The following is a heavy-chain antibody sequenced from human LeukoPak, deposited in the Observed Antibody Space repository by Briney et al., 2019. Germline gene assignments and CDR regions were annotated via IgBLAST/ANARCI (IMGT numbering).Heavy chain of an antibody. V-gene: IGHV4-39*07. CDR1: GGSISSSSYY. CDR2: IYYSGST. D-gene: IGHD3-9*01. CDR3: PKTAYDILTGPYYYYMDV. Sequence: PSETLSLTCTVSGGSISSSSYYWGWIRQPPGKRLEWIGSIYYSGSTYYNPSLKSRVTISVDTSKNQFSLKLSSVTAADTVLFFNPKTAYDILTGPYYYYMDVWGKGTTVTVSS. J-gene: IGHJ6*03.